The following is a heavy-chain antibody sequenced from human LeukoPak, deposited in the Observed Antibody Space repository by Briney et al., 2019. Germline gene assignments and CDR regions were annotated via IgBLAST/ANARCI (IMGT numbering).Heavy chain of an antibody. D-gene: IGHD3-22*01. V-gene: IGHV4-61*01. CDR1: GGSVSSGSYY. CDR3: ASPRSYYDSSGYYIS. J-gene: IGHJ5*02. Sequence: SETLSLTCTVSGGSVSSGSYYWSWIRQPPGKGLEWIGYIYYSGSTNYNPSLKSRVTISVDTSKNQFSLRLSSVTAADTAVYYCASPRSYYDSSGYYISWGQGTLVTVSS. CDR2: IYYSGST.